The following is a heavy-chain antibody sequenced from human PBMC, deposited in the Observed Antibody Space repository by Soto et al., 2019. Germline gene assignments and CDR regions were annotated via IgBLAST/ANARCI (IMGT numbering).Heavy chain of an antibody. Sequence: QVQLVQFGPEVKKPGASVKVSCKATGYTFRSYGVTWVRQAPGQGLEWMGWISGYNGNTEYAQKLQGRVTMTTDTSTSTVYMELRSLGSADTAVYYCARDRGVVTSGSAYYFDYWGQGTLVIVSS. CDR2: ISGYNGNT. D-gene: IGHD2-2*01. CDR1: GYTFRSYG. V-gene: IGHV1-18*01. J-gene: IGHJ4*02. CDR3: ARDRGVVTSGSAYYFDY.